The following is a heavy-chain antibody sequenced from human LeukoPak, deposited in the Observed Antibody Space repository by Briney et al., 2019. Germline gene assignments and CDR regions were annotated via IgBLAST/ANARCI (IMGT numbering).Heavy chain of an antibody. Sequence: SETLSLTCTVSGGSISSSSYYWGWIRQPPGKGLEWIGSIYYSGNTYYNPSLKSRVTISVDTSKNQFSLKLSSVTAADTAVYYCARSPGPTAEYFQHWGQGTLVTVSS. J-gene: IGHJ1*01. CDR1: GGSISSSSYY. CDR3: ARSPGPTAEYFQH. CDR2: IYYSGNT. V-gene: IGHV4-39*07.